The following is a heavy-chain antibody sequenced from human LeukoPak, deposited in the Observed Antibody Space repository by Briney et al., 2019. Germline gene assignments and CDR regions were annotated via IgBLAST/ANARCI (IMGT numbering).Heavy chain of an antibody. D-gene: IGHD1-26*01. CDR2: IKQDESEK. CDR1: GFTFSSYW. V-gene: IGHV3-7*01. CDR3: ARDVAGSLDY. J-gene: IGHJ4*02. Sequence: GGSLRLSCVASGFTFSSYWMAWVRQAPGKGLEWVANIKQDESEKNYVDSVKGRFTISRDNAMNSLFLQMNSLRVEDTAVYYCARDVAGSLDYWGQGTLVTVSS.